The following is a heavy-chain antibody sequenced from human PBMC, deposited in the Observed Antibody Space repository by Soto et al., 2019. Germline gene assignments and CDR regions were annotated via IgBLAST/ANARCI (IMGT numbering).Heavy chain of an antibody. V-gene: IGHV3-64D*06. D-gene: IGHD2-2*02. CDR1: GFTFSSYA. Sequence: GGSLRLSCSASGFTFSSYAMHWVRQAPGKGLEYVSAISSNGGSTYYADSVKGRFTISRDNSKNTLYLQMSSLRAEDTAVYYCVKDQYCSSTSCYTYYYNGMDVWGQGTTVTVSS. J-gene: IGHJ6*02. CDR2: ISSNGGST. CDR3: VKDQYCSSTSCYTYYYNGMDV.